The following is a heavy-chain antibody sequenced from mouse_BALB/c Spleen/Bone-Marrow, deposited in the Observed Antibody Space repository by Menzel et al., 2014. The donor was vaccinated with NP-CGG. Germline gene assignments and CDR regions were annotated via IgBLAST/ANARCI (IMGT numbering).Heavy chain of an antibody. CDR3: AREEYGNGFAY. Sequence: EVQLQHSGPELVKPGASVKVSCKASGYAFTSYNMYWVKQSHGKSLEWIGHIDPYNGGTSYNQNFKGKATLTVDKSSGTAYMHLNSLTSEDSAVYYCAREEYGNGFAYWGQGTLVTVSA. V-gene: IGHV1S135*01. CDR1: GYAFTSYN. D-gene: IGHD2-10*02. J-gene: IGHJ3*01. CDR2: IDPYNGGT.